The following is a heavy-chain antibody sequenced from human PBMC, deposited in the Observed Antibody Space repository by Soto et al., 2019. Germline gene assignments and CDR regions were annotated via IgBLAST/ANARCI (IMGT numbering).Heavy chain of an antibody. V-gene: IGHV4-34*01. D-gene: IGHD6-13*01. CDR1: GGSFSGYY. CDR3: ARGIAAASNWFDP. J-gene: IGHJ5*02. CDR2: INHSGST. Sequence: SETLSLTCAVYGGSFSGYYWSWIRQPPGKGLEWIGEINHSGSTYYNPSLKSRVTISVDTSKNQFSLKLSSVTAADTAVYYCARGIAAASNWFDPWGQGTLVTVSS.